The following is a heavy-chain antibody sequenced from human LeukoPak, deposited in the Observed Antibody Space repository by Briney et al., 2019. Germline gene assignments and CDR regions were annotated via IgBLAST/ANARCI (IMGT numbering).Heavy chain of an antibody. J-gene: IGHJ6*04. Sequence: GGSLRLFCVVSGFLFSNSWMYWVRQAPGKGREGVANIKKDGSGISYVDSVKDRFINSRDNAMNSLYLQMNSLRVEDTAVYFCAGGNSIDVWGKGTAVTVSS. CDR2: IKKDGSGI. V-gene: IGHV3-7*03. D-gene: IGHD3-16*01. CDR1: GFLFSNSW. CDR3: AGGNSIDV.